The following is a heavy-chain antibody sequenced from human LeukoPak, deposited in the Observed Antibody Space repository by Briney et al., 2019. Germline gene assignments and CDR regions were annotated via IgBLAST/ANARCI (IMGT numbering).Heavy chain of an antibody. V-gene: IGHV1-69*06. D-gene: IGHD5-18*01. J-gene: IGHJ4*02. CDR1: GGTFSSYA. Sequence: SVKVSCKASGGTFSSYAISWVRQAPGQGLEWMGGIIPIFGAANYAQKFQGRVTITADKSTSTAYMELSSLRSEDTAVYYCARVVDTAMVHYFDYWGQGTLVTVSS. CDR2: IIPIFGAA. CDR3: ARVVDTAMVHYFDY.